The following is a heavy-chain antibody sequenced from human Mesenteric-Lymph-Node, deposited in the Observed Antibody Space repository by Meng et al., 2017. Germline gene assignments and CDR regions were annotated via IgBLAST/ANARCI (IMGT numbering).Heavy chain of an antibody. CDR2: INAGNGNT. CDR3: ARCIAVAGNWFDP. V-gene: IGHV1-3*01. J-gene: IGHJ5*02. Sequence: HVHLVQFGAEVKNPGASAKVPREASGYTFTAYAIHWGRQAPGQRPGWMGWINAGNGNTRYSQKFQGRVSITRDTSASRAYMELSSLRSEDTAVYYCARCIAVAGNWFDPWGQGTLVTVSS. CDR1: GYTFTAYA. D-gene: IGHD6-19*01.